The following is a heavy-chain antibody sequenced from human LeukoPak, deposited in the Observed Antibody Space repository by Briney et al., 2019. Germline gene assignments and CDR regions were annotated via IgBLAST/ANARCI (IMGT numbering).Heavy chain of an antibody. CDR1: GFTFSSYT. V-gene: IGHV3-21*01. J-gene: IGHJ4*02. CDR2: IGSSSSYI. CDR3: ARDYSGSFRPPYYFDY. Sequence: SGGSLRLSCATSGFTFSSYTMNWVRQAPGKGLEWVSSIGSSSSYIYYAESVKGRFTISRDNAKNSLYLQMNSLRAEDTAVYYCARDYSGSFRPPYYFDYWGQGTLVTVSS. D-gene: IGHD1-26*01.